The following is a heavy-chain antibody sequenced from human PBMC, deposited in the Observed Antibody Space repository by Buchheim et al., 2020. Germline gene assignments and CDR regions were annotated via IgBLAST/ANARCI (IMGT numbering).Heavy chain of an antibody. V-gene: IGHV1-8*01. Sequence: QVQLVQSGAEVKKPGASVKVSCKASGYTFTSYDINWVRQATGQGLEWMGWMNPNSGNTSYAQKFQGRVTMTRNTSISTAYMVRSSLRSEDTAVDYCARGVPNTVTTWGVGMDVWGQGTT. CDR1: GYTFTSYD. D-gene: IGHD4-11*01. CDR2: MNPNSGNT. CDR3: ARGVPNTVTTWGVGMDV. J-gene: IGHJ6*02.